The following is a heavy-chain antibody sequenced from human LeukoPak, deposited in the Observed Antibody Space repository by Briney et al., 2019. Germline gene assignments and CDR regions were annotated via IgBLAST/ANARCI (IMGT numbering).Heavy chain of an antibody. J-gene: IGHJ4*02. CDR2: IKSKTNGGTT. CDR3: SALGYPQYFHH. Sequence: GGSLRLSCAASGFTFSDAWMTWVRQAPGKGLEWVGRIKSKTNGGTTDYAAPVKGRFTISRDDSKNTLYFEMNSLKTEDTAIYYCSALGYPQYFHHWGQGTLVTVSS. D-gene: IGHD2-15*01. CDR1: GFTFSDAW. V-gene: IGHV3-15*05.